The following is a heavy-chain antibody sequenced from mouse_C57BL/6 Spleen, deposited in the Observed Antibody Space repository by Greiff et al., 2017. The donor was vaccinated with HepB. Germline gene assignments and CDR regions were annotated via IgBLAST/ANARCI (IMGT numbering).Heavy chain of an antibody. V-gene: IGHV1-82*01. D-gene: IGHD1-1*01. Sequence: VQLQQSGPELVKPGASVKISCKASGYAFSSSWMNWVKQRPGKGLEWIGRIYPGDGATTYNRKFKGKATLTADKSSSTAYMQLSSLTSEDSAVYYCARGIYYYGSSYGYFDYGGQRTTLTVSS. J-gene: IGHJ2*01. CDR2: IYPGDGAT. CDR1: GYAFSSSW. CDR3: ARGIYYYGSSYGYFDY.